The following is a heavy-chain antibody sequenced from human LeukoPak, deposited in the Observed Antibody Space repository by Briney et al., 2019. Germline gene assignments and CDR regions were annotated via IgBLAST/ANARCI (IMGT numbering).Heavy chain of an antibody. CDR1: GFTFSSYA. CDR3: AKAPIAAAAFREYYFYN. J-gene: IGHJ4*02. V-gene: IGHV3-23*01. D-gene: IGHD6-13*01. CDR2: ISGSGGST. Sequence: PGGSLRLSCAASGFTFSSYAMSWVRQAPGKGLEWVSAISGSGGSTYYADSEKGRFTISRDNSKNTLYLQMNSLRAEDTAVYYCAKAPIAAAAFREYYFYNWGQGTLGTVSS.